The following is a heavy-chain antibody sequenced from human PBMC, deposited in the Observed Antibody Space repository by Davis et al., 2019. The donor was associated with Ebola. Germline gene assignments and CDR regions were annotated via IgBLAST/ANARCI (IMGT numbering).Heavy chain of an antibody. V-gene: IGHV3-53*05. D-gene: IGHD6-19*01. J-gene: IGHJ4*02. CDR2: IYDQST. Sequence: GGSLRLSCAASGLNFSHYAMTWVRQAPGKGLEWVSVIYDQSTAYADAVRGRFTISRDKSNNTLYLEMSSLRVDDTAVYYCATTQWLREFDNWGQGTLVTVSS. CDR3: ATTQWLREFDN. CDR1: GLNFSHYA.